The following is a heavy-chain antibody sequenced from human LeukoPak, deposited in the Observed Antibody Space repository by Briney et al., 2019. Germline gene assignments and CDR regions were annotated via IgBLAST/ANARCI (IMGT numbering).Heavy chain of an antibody. CDR1: GYTFTGYY. CDR3: AMSVNYYYYYGMDV. D-gene: IGHD3-10*01. V-gene: IGHV1-2*02. J-gene: IGHJ6*02. CDR2: INPNSGGT. Sequence: ASVKVSCKASGYTFTGYYMHWVRQAPGQGIEWMGWINPNSGGTNYAQKFQGRVTMTRDTSISTAYMELSRLRSDDTAVYYCAMSVNYYYYYGMDVWGQGTTVTVSS.